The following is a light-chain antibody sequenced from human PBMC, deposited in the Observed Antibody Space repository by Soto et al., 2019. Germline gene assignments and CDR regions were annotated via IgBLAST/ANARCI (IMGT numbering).Light chain of an antibody. J-gene: IGKJ2*01. V-gene: IGKV3-15*01. CDR1: QSVNSN. CDR3: QQYDEWPPYT. Sequence: EIVMTQSPATLPVSPGERATLSCRASQSVNSNIAWYQQKPGQSPRLLIYGASARAAGIAARFSGSGSGTDFTLTISSVQSEDFAVYYCQQYDEWPPYTFGQGTKLEIK. CDR2: GAS.